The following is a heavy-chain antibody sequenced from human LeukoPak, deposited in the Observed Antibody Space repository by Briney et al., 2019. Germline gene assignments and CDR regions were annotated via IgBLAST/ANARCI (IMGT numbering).Heavy chain of an antibody. CDR1: GGSISSGSYY. Sequence: SETLSLTCTVSGGSISSGSYYWSWIRQPAGKGLEWIGRIYTSGSTNYNPSLKSRVTISVDTSKNQFSLKLSSVTAADTAVYYCARGRRSGYRTIFDYWGQGTLVTVSS. V-gene: IGHV4-61*02. CDR2: IYTSGST. CDR3: ARGRRSGYRTIFDY. J-gene: IGHJ4*02. D-gene: IGHD3-3*01.